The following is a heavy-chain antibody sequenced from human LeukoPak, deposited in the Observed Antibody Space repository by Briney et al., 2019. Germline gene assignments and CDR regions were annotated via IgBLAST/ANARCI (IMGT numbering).Heavy chain of an antibody. D-gene: IGHD6-13*01. Sequence: GGSLRLSCAASGFTFSSYEMNWVRQAPGKGLEWVSYISSSGSTKYYADSVKGRFTISRDDALNSLYLQMSSLRAEDTAVYYCATLRPRQQLVVDHWGQGTLVTVSS. CDR1: GFTFSSYE. CDR2: ISSSGSTK. V-gene: IGHV3-48*03. CDR3: ATLRPRQQLVVDH. J-gene: IGHJ4*02.